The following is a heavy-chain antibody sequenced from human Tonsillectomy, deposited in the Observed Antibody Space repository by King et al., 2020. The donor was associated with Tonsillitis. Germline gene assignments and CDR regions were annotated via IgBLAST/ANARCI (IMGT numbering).Heavy chain of an antibody. J-gene: IGHJ6*02. CDR3: ARDLRLPLWPASPPSYYYGMDV. CDR2: IIPIFGTA. D-gene: IGHD5-18*01. Sequence: VQLVQSGAEVKKPGSSVKVSCKASGGTFSSYAISWVRQAPGQGLEWMGGIIPIFGTANYAQKFQGRVTITADESTSTAYMELSSLRSEDTAVYYCARDLRLPLWPASPPSYYYGMDVWGQGTTVTVSS. CDR1: GGTFSSYA. V-gene: IGHV1-69*01.